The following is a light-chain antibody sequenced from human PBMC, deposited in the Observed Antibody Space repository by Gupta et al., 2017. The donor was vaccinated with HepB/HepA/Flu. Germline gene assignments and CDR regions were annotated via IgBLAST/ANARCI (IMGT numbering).Light chain of an antibody. CDR2: DTS. Sequence: DIQMTQSPSSLSASVGDRVTITCQASQDISNYLNWYQQKPVKAPKLLIYDTSNLQTGVPSRFSGSGFGTDFTLTISSLQPEDIATYYCQQFDNLRITFGQGTRLEIK. CDR1: QDISNY. V-gene: IGKV1-33*01. J-gene: IGKJ5*01. CDR3: QQFDNLRIT.